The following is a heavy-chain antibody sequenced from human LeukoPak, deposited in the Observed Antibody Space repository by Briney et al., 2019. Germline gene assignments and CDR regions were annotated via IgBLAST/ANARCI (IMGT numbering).Heavy chain of an antibody. D-gene: IGHD3-22*01. Sequence: SETLSLTCTVSGGSISGFYWSWIRQPPGKGPEWIGYIFYSGSTNYNPSLKSRVTISVDTSKNQFSLKLSSVTAADTAVYYCARERGYYDSSGFGTKDAFDIWGQGTMVTVSS. CDR2: IFYSGST. J-gene: IGHJ3*02. CDR1: GGSISGFY. V-gene: IGHV4-59*12. CDR3: ARERGYYDSSGFGTKDAFDI.